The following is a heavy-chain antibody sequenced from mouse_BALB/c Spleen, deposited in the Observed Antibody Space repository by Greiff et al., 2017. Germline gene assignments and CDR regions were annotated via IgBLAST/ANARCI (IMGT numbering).Heavy chain of an antibody. J-gene: IGHJ4*01. Sequence: VQLQQSGAELVKPGASVKLSCKASGYTFTSYWMHWVKQRPGQGLEWIGEIDPSDSYTNYNQKFKGKATLTVDKSSSTAYMQLSSLTSEDSAVYYCARWGNYDAMDYWGQGTSVTVSS. CDR1: GYTFTSYW. CDR3: ARWGNYDAMDY. V-gene: IGHV1-69*02. D-gene: IGHD2-1*01. CDR2: IDPSDSYT.